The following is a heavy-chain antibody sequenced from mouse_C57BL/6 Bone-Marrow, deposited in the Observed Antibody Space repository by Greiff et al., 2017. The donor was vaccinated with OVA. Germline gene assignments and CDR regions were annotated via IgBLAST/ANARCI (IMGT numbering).Heavy chain of an antibody. J-gene: IGHJ2*01. V-gene: IGHV1-76*01. CDR1: GYTFTDYY. CDR3: ARKNYYGSSYDFDY. CDR2: IYPGSGNT. Sequence: QVQLQQPGAELVMPGASVKLSCKASGYTFTDYYINWVKQRPGQGLEWIARIYPGSGNTYYNEKFKGKATLTAEKSSSTAYMQLSSLTSEDSAVYFCARKNYYGSSYDFDYWGQGTTLTVSS. D-gene: IGHD1-1*01.